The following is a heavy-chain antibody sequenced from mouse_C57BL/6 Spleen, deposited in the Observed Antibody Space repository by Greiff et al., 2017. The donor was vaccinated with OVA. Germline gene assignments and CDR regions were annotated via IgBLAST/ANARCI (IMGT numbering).Heavy chain of an antibody. CDR3: ERGGDGGPMDY. CDR2: IYPGDGDT. D-gene: IGHD3-3*01. V-gene: IGHV1-82*01. CDR1: GYAFSSSW. Sequence: VQLQQSGPELVKPGASVKISCKASGYAFSSSWMNWVKQRPGKGLEWIGRIYPGDGDTNYNGKFKGKATLTADKSSSTAYMQLSSLTSEDPAVYFCERGGDGGPMDYWGQGTSVTVSS. J-gene: IGHJ4*01.